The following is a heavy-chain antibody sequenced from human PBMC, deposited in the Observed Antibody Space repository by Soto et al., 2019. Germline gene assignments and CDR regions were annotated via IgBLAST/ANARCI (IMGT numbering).Heavy chain of an antibody. J-gene: IGHJ4*02. CDR3: AKDVTGTTPY. CDR1: GFTFSSYS. Sequence: PGGSLRLSCAASGFTFSSYSMHWVRQAPGKGLEWVAVISYDGRKKYYAESVKGRFTISRDNSKNTLYVQMNSLRAEDTAVYYCAKDVTGTTPYWGEGXLVTVSS. CDR2: ISYDGRKK. D-gene: IGHD1-20*01. V-gene: IGHV3-30*18.